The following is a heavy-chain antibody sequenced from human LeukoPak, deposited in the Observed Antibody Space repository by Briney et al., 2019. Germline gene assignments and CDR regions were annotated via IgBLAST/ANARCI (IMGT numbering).Heavy chain of an antibody. CDR3: ARRGVTGSVFDY. J-gene: IGHJ4*02. V-gene: IGHV3-7*03. CDR2: VDQDGSEK. D-gene: IGHD1-26*01. Sequence: GGSLRLSCVASGFPFSSYWMTWVRQPPGKGLEWVANVDQDGSEKHYVDSVKGRFTISRDNAKYSLYLQMSSLRAEDTAVYYCARRGVTGSVFDYWGQGTLVTVSS. CDR1: GFPFSSYW.